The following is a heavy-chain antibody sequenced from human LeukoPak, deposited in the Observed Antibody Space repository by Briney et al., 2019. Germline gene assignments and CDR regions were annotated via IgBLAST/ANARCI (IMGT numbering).Heavy chain of an antibody. J-gene: IGHJ4*02. CDR3: ARCTTGKTFGSLREIKKSREIDY. V-gene: IGHV3-21*01. CDR2: ISSSSSYI. Sequence: GGSLRLSCAASGFTFSSYSMNWVRQAPGKGLEWVSSISSSSSYIYHADSVRGRFTISRDNAKNSLFLQMNSLRGEDTAIYYCARCTTGKTFGSLREIKKSREIDYWGQGTLVTVSS. CDR1: GFTFSSYS. D-gene: IGHD1-1*01.